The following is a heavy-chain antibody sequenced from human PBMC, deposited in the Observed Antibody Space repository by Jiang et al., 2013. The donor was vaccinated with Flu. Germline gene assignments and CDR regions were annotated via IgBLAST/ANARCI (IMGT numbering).Heavy chain of an antibody. Sequence: LLKPSETLSLTCTVSGGSISSSSYYWGWIRQPPGKGLEWIGSIFYTGSAYYNPSLKSRVTISVDTSKNQFSLKLSSVTAADTAVYYCARLGGSSGYPEYFHHWGQGTLVTVSS. V-gene: IGHV4-39*07. CDR3: ARLGGSSGYPEYFHH. CDR2: IFYTGSA. CDR1: GGSISSSSYY. J-gene: IGHJ1*01. D-gene: IGHD3-22*01.